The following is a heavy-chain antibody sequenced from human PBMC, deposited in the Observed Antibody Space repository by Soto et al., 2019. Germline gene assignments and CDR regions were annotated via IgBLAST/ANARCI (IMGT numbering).Heavy chain of an antibody. CDR1: EFTFSTYA. Sequence: GGSLRLSCAASEFTFSTYAMSWVRQAPGKGLEWVSAISGSGGSTYYADSVKGRFTIARDTSKNTLYLQMNSLRAEDTALYYCAKSYSSNWYDYFDYWGQGTLVTVSS. V-gene: IGHV3-23*01. D-gene: IGHD6-13*01. CDR2: ISGSGGST. CDR3: AKSYSSNWYDYFDY. J-gene: IGHJ4*02.